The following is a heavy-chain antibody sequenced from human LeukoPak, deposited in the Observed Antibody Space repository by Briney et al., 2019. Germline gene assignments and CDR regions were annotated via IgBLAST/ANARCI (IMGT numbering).Heavy chain of an antibody. CDR1: GFTFSSYA. CDR2: ISGSGGST. Sequence: GGSLRLSCAASGFTFSSYAMSWVRQAPGKGLEWVSAISGSGGSTYYADSVKGRFTISRDNSKNTLYLQMNSPRAEDTAVYYCASLIVVVVAATGYWGQGTLVTVSS. V-gene: IGHV3-23*01. D-gene: IGHD2-15*01. CDR3: ASLIVVVVAATGY. J-gene: IGHJ4*02.